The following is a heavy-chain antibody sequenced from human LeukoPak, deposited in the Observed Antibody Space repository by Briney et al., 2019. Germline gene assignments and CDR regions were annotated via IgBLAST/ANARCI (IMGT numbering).Heavy chain of an antibody. V-gene: IGHV3-33*01. D-gene: IGHD3-10*01. Sequence: GGSLRLSCAASGFTFSSYGMHWVRQAPGKGLEWVAVIWYDGSNKYYADSVKGRFTISRDNSKNTLYLQMNSLRAEDTAVYYCARTGNLWFGEDRLDVWGQGTTVTVSS. CDR3: ARTGNLWFGEDRLDV. J-gene: IGHJ6*02. CDR2: IWYDGSNK. CDR1: GFTFSSYG.